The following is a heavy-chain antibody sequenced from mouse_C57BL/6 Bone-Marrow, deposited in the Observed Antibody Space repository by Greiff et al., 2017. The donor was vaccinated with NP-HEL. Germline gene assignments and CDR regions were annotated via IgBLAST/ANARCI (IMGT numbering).Heavy chain of an antibody. J-gene: IGHJ2*01. D-gene: IGHD1-1*01. CDR1: GYSITSGYY. CDR2: ISYDGSN. V-gene: IGHV3-6*01. CDR3: ARGVTVVVPYFDY. Sequence: ESGPGLVKPSQSLSLTCSVTGYSITSGYYWNWIRQFPGNKLEWMGYISYDGSNNYNPSLKNRISITRDTSKNQFFLKLNSVTTEDTATYYCARGVTVVVPYFDYWGQGTTLTVSS.